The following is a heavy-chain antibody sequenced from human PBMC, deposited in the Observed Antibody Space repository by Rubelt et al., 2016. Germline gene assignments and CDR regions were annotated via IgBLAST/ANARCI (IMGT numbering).Heavy chain of an antibody. J-gene: IGHJ6*02. Sequence: QVQLVESGGGVVQPGRSLRLSCTASGFTFSSYAMHWFRQAPGKGLEWVAVISYDGSNKYYADSVKGRCTISRDTSKTRLFRQMNGLRAEDTAVYYCARGPLRIQLWLRWPYGMDVWGQGTTVTVSS. CDR1: GFTFSSYA. V-gene: IGHV3-30*14. CDR2: ISYDGSNK. D-gene: IGHD5-18*01. CDR3: ARGPLRIQLWLRWPYGMDV.